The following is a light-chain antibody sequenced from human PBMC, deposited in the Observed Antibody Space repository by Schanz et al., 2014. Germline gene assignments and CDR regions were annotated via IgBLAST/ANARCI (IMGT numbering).Light chain of an antibody. CDR3: CSYAGSNTLV. CDR1: SSDVGGYNF. J-gene: IGLJ2*01. Sequence: QSVLTQPRSVSGSPGQSVTISCTGTSSDVGGYNFVSWYQQHPGKGPKVMIYDVSKRPSGVPGRFSGSKSGNTASLTISGLQAEDEADYYCCSYAGSNTLVFGGGTKLTVL. V-gene: IGLV2-11*01. CDR2: DVS.